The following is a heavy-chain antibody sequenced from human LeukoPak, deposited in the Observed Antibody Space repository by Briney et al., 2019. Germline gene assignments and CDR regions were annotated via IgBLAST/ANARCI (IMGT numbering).Heavy chain of an antibody. CDR2: IIPIFGIA. J-gene: IGHJ6*02. V-gene: IGHV1-69*04. Sequence: SVKVSCKASGGTFSSYAISWVRQAPGQGLEWMGRIIPIFGIANYAQKFQGRVTITADKSTSTAYMGLSSLRSEDTAVYYCAGSTTGTTFYYGMDVWGQRTTGTVSS. CDR3: AGSTTGTTFYYGMDV. D-gene: IGHD1-1*01. CDR1: GGTFSSYA.